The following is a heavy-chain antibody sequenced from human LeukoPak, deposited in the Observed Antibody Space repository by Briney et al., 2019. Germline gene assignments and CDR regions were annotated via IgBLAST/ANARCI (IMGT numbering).Heavy chain of an antibody. D-gene: IGHD4-17*01. CDR2: IYNSGST. V-gene: IGHV4-4*07. CDR1: GGSISSYY. J-gene: IGHJ4*02. Sequence: PSETLSLTCTVSGGSISSYYWSWIWQPAGKGLEWIGRIYNSGSTNYNPSLKSRVTMSVDTSKNQFSLKLNSVTAADTAVYYCAREYGDFDYWGQGTLVTASS. CDR3: AREYGDFDY.